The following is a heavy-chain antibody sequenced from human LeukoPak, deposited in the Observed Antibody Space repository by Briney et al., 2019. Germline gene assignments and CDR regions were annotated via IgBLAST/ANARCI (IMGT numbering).Heavy chain of an antibody. CDR2: IYPGDSDT. V-gene: IGHV5-51*01. J-gene: IGHJ5*02. D-gene: IGHD2-2*01. Sequence: GESLKISCKGSGYSFTSYWIGWVRQMPGKGLEWMGIIYPGDSDTRYSPSFQGQVTISADRSISTAYLQWSSLKASDTAMYYCARAYCSSTSCYEPWGQGTLVTVSS. CDR1: GYSFTSYW. CDR3: ARAYCSSTSCYEP.